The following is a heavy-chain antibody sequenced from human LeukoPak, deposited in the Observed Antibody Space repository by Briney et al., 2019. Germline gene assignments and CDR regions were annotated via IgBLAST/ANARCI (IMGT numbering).Heavy chain of an antibody. J-gene: IGHJ4*02. D-gene: IGHD3-10*01. CDR3: ARGGRFGDFDY. CDR2: INHSGST. V-gene: IGHV4-34*01. Sequence: SETLSLTCAVYGGSFSGYYWSWIRQPPGKGLEWIGEINHSGSTNYNPSLKSRDTISVDTSKNQFSLKLSSVTAADTAVYYCARGGRFGDFDYWGQGTLVTVSS. CDR1: GGSFSGYY.